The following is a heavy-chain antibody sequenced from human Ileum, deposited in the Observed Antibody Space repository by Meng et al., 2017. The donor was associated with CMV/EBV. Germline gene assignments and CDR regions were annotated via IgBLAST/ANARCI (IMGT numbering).Heavy chain of an antibody. Sequence: FTDYYMHWVRQAPGQGLEWMGWINPNSGGTNYAQKFQGRVTMTRDTSISTAYMELSRLRSDDTAVYYCAREGIVVVPAAIMEGEFHPWGQGTLVTVSS. V-gene: IGHV1-2*02. CDR3: AREGIVVVPAAIMEGEFHP. J-gene: IGHJ5*02. CDR1: FTDYY. D-gene: IGHD2-2*01. CDR2: INPNSGGT.